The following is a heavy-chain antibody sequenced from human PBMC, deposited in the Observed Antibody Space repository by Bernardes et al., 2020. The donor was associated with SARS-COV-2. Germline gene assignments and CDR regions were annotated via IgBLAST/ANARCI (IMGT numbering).Heavy chain of an antibody. CDR2: IYTSGST. J-gene: IGHJ4*02. D-gene: IGHD2-21*02. CDR1: GGSIRSGSYY. CDR3: ARSYCGGDCPFDY. Sequence: SETLSLTCTVSGGSIRSGSYYWSWIRQPAGKGLEWIGRIYTSGSTNYNPSLKSRVTISVDTSKNQFSLKLSSVTAADTAVYYCARSYCGGDCPFDYWGQGTLVTVSS. V-gene: IGHV4-61*02.